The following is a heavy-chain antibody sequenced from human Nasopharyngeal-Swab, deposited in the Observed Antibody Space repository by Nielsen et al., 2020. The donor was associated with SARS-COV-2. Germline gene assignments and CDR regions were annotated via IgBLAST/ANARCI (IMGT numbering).Heavy chain of an antibody. V-gene: IGHV3-23*01. CDR1: GYSFRTYG. J-gene: IGHJ4*02. D-gene: IGHD4-11*01. Sequence: GESLKISCVASGYSFRTYGMSWVRQAPGKGLEWVAAISGSGDISGSGGSTYYADSVRGRFTISRDNARNSLYLQMNSLRAEDTAFYYCTKGRADYSNPSFDNWGQGTLVTVS. CDR3: TKGRADYSNPSFDN. CDR2: ISGSGDISGSGGST.